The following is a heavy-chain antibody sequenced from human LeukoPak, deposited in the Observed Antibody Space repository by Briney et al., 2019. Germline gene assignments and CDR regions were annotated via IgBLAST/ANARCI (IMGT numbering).Heavy chain of an antibody. D-gene: IGHD1-14*01. V-gene: IGHV1-46*01. CDR3: ARARYKAPVADAYFDY. J-gene: IGHJ4*02. CDR2: INPSGGST. CDR1: GYTFTSYY. Sequence: GASVKVSCKASGYTFTSYYMHWVRQAPGQGLEWMGIINPSGGSTSYAQKFQGRVTMTRDTSTSTVYMEPSSLRSEDTAVYYCARARYKAPVADAYFDYWGQGTLVTVSS.